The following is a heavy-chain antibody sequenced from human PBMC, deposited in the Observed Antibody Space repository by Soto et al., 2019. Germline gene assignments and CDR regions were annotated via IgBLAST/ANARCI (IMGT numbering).Heavy chain of an antibody. J-gene: IGHJ6*02. V-gene: IGHV4-31*03. CDR1: GGSISSGGYY. CDR3: ARNRIPYYDILTGYPPYYYYGMDV. CDR2: IYYSGST. Sequence: SETLSLTCTVSGGSISSGGYYWSWIRQHPGKDLEWIGYIYYSGSTYYNPSLKSRVTISVDTSKNQFSLKLSSVTAADTAVYYCARNRIPYYDILTGYPPYYYYGMDVWGPGPTVTVS. D-gene: IGHD3-9*01.